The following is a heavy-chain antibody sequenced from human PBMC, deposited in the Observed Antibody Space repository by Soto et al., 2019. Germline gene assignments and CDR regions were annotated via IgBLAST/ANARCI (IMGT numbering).Heavy chain of an antibody. CDR1: GYTFTGYA. J-gene: IGHJ4*02. CDR3: ARAVAVAAHFDY. V-gene: IGHV1-3*05. CDR2: INAGNGNT. Sequence: QVQLVQSGAEEKKPGASVKVSCKASGYTFTGYAMNWVRKAPGQRLEWMGWINAGNGNTKYSQKFQGRVTITRDTSASTAYMELSSLRSEDTAVYYCARAVAVAAHFDYWGQGTLVTVSS. D-gene: IGHD6-19*01.